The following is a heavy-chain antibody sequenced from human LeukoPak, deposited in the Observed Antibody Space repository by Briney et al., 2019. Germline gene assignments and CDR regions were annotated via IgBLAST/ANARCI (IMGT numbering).Heavy chain of an antibody. CDR3: AKGGTGSGYSRIDS. Sequence: GGSLRLSCAASGFTFTNYAMTWVRQAPGKGLEGVSSISGSGNTYYADSAKGRFTISRDNSKNTLSLQMNSLRAEDTAVYYCAKGGTGSGYSRIDSWGQGTLVTVSS. V-gene: IGHV3-23*01. CDR1: GFTFTNYA. D-gene: IGHD3-22*01. CDR2: ISGSGNT. J-gene: IGHJ4*02.